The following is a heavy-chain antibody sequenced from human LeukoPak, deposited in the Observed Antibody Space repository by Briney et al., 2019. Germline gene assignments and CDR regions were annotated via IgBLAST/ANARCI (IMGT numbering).Heavy chain of an antibody. Sequence: GGSLRLSCAASGFTFSYYCMSWVGQAPGKGLEWVANIKQDGSEKYYVDSVKGRFTISRDNAKNSLYLQMNSLRAEDTAVYYCARDDPSWFDPWGQGTLVTVSS. J-gene: IGHJ5*02. CDR3: ARDDPSWFDP. V-gene: IGHV3-7*01. CDR2: IKQDGSEK. CDR1: GFTFSYYC.